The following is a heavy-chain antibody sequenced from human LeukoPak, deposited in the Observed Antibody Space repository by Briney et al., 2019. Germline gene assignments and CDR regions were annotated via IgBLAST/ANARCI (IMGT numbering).Heavy chain of an antibody. Sequence: GGSLRLSCAASGFTFSSYGMHWVRQAPGKGLEWVAFIRYDGSNKYYADSVKGRFTISRDNSKNTLYLQMNSLRAEDTAVYYCAKMGPQALIAAAAATWGQGTLVTVSS. J-gene: IGHJ4*02. CDR2: IRYDGSNK. V-gene: IGHV3-30*02. CDR3: AKMGPQALIAAAAAT. CDR1: GFTFSSYG. D-gene: IGHD6-13*01.